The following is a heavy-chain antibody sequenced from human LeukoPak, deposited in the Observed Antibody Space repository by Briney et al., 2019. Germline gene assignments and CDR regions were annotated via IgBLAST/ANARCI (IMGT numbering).Heavy chain of an antibody. CDR2: IYYSGST. CDR3: ARHAASSYDFWSDNWFDP. Sequence: SETLSLTCTVSGGSISSSSYYWGWIRQPPGKGLEWIGSIYYSGSTYYNPSLKSRVTISVDTSKNQFSLKLSSVTAADTAVYYCARHAASSYDFWSDNWFDPWGQGTLVTVSS. D-gene: IGHD3-3*01. V-gene: IGHV4-39*01. J-gene: IGHJ5*02. CDR1: GGSISSSSYY.